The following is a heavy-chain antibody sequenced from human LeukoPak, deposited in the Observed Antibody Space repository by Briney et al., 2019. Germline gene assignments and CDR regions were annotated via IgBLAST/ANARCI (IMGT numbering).Heavy chain of an antibody. CDR3: TTLGVVRRKVDY. D-gene: IGHD3-3*01. Sequence: GGSLRLSCAASGFPLSNAWMNWVRKAPGKGLGWVGRIKSKTDGGTTDYAAPVKGRFPISGDDPKNTQNLQMNSLKTEYTAVYYCTTLGVVRRKVDYWGQGTLVTVSS. J-gene: IGHJ4*02. CDR2: IKSKTDGGTT. CDR1: GFPLSNAW. V-gene: IGHV3-15*07.